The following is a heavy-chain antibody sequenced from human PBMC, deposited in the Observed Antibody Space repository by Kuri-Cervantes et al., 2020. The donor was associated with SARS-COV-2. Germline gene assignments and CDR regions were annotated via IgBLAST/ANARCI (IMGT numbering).Heavy chain of an antibody. CDR1: GGSFSGYY. J-gene: IGHJ1*01. V-gene: IGHV4-59*08. CDR2: IYYSGST. D-gene: IGHD6-13*01. Sequence: SETLSLTCAVYGGSFSGYYWSWIRQPPGKGLEWIGYIYYSGSTNYNPSLKSRVTISVDTSKNQFSLKLSSVTAADTAVYYCASSLATNPEYFQHWGQGTLVTVSS. CDR3: ASSLATNPEYFQH.